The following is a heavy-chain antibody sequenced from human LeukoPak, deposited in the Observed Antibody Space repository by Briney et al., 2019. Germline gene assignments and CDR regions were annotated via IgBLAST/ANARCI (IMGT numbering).Heavy chain of an antibody. V-gene: IGHV4-59*11. Sequence: SETLSLTCTVSGGFISSHYWSWIRQPTGKGLEWIGYIYYSGSTNYNPSLKSRVTISVDTSKNQVSLKLSSVTAADTVVYYCASRYCSSTSCHGWFDPWGQGTLVTVSS. D-gene: IGHD2-2*01. J-gene: IGHJ5*02. CDR3: ASRYCSSTSCHGWFDP. CDR2: IYYSGST. CDR1: GGFISSHY.